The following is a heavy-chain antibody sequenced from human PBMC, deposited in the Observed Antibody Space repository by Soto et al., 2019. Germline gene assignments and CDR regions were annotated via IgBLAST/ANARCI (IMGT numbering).Heavy chain of an antibody. J-gene: IGHJ5*02. V-gene: IGHV1-69*13. CDR1: GGTFSDLG. CDR2: IIPIFGTA. D-gene: IGHD3-22*01. Sequence: AASVKVSCKASGGTFSDLGINWVRQVPGQGLEWMGGIIPIFGTANYAQKFQGRVTIIADESTSTAFMELSSLKSEDTAVYYCARGWDHFDSSGLRSWFDPWGQGTLVTVSS. CDR3: ARGWDHFDSSGLRSWFDP.